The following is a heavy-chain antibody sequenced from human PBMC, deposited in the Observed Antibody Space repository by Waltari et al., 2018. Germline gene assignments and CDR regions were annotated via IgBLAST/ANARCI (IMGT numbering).Heavy chain of an antibody. CDR2: MNPNSGKT. CDR3: ARGAYGSGSYYDFYYYGMDV. J-gene: IGHJ6*02. CDR1: GSTFTRYD. V-gene: IGHV1-8*01. D-gene: IGHD3-10*01. Sequence: QVQLVQSGAEVKQPGASVKVSCKASGSTFTRYDLTWVQQATGQGLEWMGWMNPNSGKTGYTQKCQGRVTMTRNTSISTAYMELSSLRSEDTAVYYCARGAYGSGSYYDFYYYGMDVWGQGTTVTVSS.